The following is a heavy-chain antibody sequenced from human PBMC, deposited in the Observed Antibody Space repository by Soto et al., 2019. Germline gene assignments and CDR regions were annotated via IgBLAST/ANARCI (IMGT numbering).Heavy chain of an antibody. CDR2: INHSGST. D-gene: IGHD2-2*02. Sequence: RQPPGKGLEWIGEINHSGSTNYNPSLKSRVTISVDTSKNQFSLKLSSVTAADTAVYYCARGTPRVVVVPAAIRGRWFDPWGQGTLVTVSS. V-gene: IGHV4-34*01. CDR3: ARGTPRVVVVPAAIRGRWFDP. J-gene: IGHJ5*02.